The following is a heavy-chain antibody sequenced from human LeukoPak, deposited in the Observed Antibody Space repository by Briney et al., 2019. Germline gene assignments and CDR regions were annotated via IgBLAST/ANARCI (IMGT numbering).Heavy chain of an antibody. D-gene: IGHD3-10*01. CDR2: NSGSGGEA. CDR1: GFTFSRYG. CDR3: VKDPGRNSWDFAY. V-gene: IGHV3-23*01. Sequence: SGGSLRLSCAASGFTFSRYGMSWVRQAPGKGLEWVACNSGSGGEAHYADSVKGRFIISRDISKSTLYVQMNSLRDEGTAVYYCVKDPGRNSWDFAYWGQGTLVTVSS. J-gene: IGHJ4*02.